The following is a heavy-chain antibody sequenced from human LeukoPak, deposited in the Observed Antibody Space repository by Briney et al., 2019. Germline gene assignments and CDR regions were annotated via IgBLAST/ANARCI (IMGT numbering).Heavy chain of an antibody. V-gene: IGHV3-23*01. CDR2: ISGSGGST. CDR1: GFTFSSYA. J-gene: IGHJ4*02. Sequence: GGSLRLSCAASGFTFSSYAMSWVRQAPGKGLEWVSGISGSGGSTYYADSVKGRVTISRDNSKNTLYLQMNSLRAEDTAVYYCAKDPRYYYGSGGSYFDYWGQGTLVTVSS. CDR3: AKDPRYYYGSGGSYFDY. D-gene: IGHD3-10*01.